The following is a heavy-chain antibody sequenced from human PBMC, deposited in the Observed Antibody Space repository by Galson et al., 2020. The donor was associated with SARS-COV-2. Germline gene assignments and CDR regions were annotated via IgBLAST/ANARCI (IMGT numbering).Heavy chain of an antibody. CDR1: GFTFDDYA. CDR2: ISWNSGRI. D-gene: IGHD3-22*01. V-gene: IGHV3-9*01. CDR3: ARGLDSTGYNWFDP. J-gene: IGHJ5*02. Sequence: GGSLRLSCAASGFTFDDYAMHWVRQAPGKGLECVSGISWNSGRIGYEDSVKGRFTISRDNAKNSLYLQMNSLRAEDTALYYCARGLDSTGYNWFDPWGQGTLVTVSS.